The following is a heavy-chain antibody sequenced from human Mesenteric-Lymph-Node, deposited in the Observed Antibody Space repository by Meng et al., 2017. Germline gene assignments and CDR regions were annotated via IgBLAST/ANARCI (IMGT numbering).Heavy chain of an antibody. CDR3: ARSDTSGWNPRDY. CDR2: INPNSGAT. V-gene: IGHV1-2*06. D-gene: IGHD6-19*01. J-gene: IGHJ4*02. Sequence: QVQLVQSGSELKKPGASVAVSCKASGYTFTDYFLHWVRQAPGQGLEWMGRINPNSGATVYAQKFQGRLTVTRDTSISTAYLGLISLRSDDTAVYYCARSDTSGWNPRDYWGQGTLVTVSS. CDR1: GYTFTDYF.